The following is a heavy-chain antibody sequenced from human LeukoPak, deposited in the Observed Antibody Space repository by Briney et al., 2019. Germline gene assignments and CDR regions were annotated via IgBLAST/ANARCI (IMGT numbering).Heavy chain of an antibody. CDR3: ARDFYGGPAEIYYYYGMDV. J-gene: IGHJ6*02. Sequence: GGSLRLSCAASGFTLSSYGMHWVRQAPGKGLEWVAVIWYDGSNKYYADSVKGRFTISRDNSKNTLYLQMNSLRAEDTAVYYCARDFYGGPAEIYYYYGMDVWGQGTTVTVSS. V-gene: IGHV3-33*01. D-gene: IGHD4-23*01. CDR1: GFTLSSYG. CDR2: IWYDGSNK.